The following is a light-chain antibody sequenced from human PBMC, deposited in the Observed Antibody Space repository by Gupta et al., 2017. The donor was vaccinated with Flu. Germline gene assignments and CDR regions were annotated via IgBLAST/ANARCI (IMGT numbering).Light chain of an antibody. CDR2: KAS. Sequence: DIQMTQSPSTLSASVGDRVTITCRASQSISSWLAWYQQKPGKAPKLLIYKASSLESGVPSRFSGRGSWTEFTLTISSLQPDDFATYYCQQYYSYWSFGQGTKVEIK. J-gene: IGKJ1*01. CDR1: QSISSW. V-gene: IGKV1-5*03. CDR3: QQYYSYWS.